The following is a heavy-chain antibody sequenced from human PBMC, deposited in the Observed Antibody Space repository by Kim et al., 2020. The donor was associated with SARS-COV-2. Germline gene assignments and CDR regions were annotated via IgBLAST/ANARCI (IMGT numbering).Heavy chain of an antibody. CDR2: IYHSGST. CDR3: ARGFGLLWFGELQRVYF. Sequence: SETLSLTCTVSGYSISSGYYRGWIRQPPGKGLEWIGSIYHSGSTYYNPSLKSRVTISVDTSKNQFSLKLSSVTAADTAVYYCARGFGLLWFGELQRVYF. D-gene: IGHD3-10*01. V-gene: IGHV4-38-2*02. CDR1: GYSISSGYY. J-gene: IGHJ4*01.